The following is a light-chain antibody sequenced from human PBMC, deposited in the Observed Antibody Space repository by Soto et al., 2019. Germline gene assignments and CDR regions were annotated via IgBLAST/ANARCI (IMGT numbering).Light chain of an antibody. Sequence: EIVMTQSPATLSVSPGERATLSCRASQSVNIHLAWYQQKPGQAPRLLIYGASARATGIPAKFSGGGSGTEFTLTISSLQSEDFAVYYCQQYNNWPRTFGQGTKVDIK. CDR3: QQYNNWPRT. J-gene: IGKJ1*01. V-gene: IGKV3D-15*01. CDR1: QSVNIH. CDR2: GAS.